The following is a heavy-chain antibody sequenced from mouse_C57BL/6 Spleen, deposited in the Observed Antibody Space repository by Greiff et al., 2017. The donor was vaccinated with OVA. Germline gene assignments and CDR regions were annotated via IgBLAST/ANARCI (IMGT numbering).Heavy chain of an antibody. D-gene: IGHD4-1*01. CDR2: INPNNGGT. Sequence: EVQLQQSGPELVKPGASVKISCKASGYTFTDYYMNWVKQSHGKSLEWIGDINPNNGGTSYNQKFKGKATLTVDKSSSTAYMELRSLTSEDSAVYYRAGTGQNWYFDVWGTGTTVTVSS. J-gene: IGHJ1*03. CDR1: GYTFTDYY. V-gene: IGHV1-26*01. CDR3: AGTGQNWYFDV.